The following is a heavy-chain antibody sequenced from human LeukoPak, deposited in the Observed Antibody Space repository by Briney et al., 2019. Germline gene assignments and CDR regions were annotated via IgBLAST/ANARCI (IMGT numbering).Heavy chain of an antibody. CDR1: VYIFTSYY. CDR2: IHPKSGDT. V-gene: IGHV1-2*02. D-gene: IGHD3-10*01. J-gene: IGHJ6*03. CDR3: ARDTWFGNYYLDV. Sequence: GASVNVSYKPSVYIFTSYYVHWVRQAPGQGLEWMGWIHPKSGDTNFAQRFQGRVTLTSDTTLNTIYVELSGLRSDDTAIYYCARDTWFGNYYLDVWGSGTTVTVSS.